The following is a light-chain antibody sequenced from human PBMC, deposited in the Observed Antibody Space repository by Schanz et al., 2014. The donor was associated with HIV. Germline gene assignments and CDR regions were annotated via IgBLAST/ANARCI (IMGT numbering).Light chain of an antibody. Sequence: EIVMTQSPATLYVSPGEGATLSCRASQSISNNLAWYQHKPGQAPRLLIYGASSRATGIPDRFSGSGSGTDFTLTISRLEPEDFAVYYCQQYGSSPRTFGQGTKVEI. CDR1: QSISNN. J-gene: IGKJ1*01. CDR2: GAS. V-gene: IGKV3-20*01. CDR3: QQYGSSPRT.